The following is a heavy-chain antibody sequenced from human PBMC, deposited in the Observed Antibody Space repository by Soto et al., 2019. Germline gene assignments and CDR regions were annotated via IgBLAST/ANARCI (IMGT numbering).Heavy chain of an antibody. CDR3: ARAEWSTPNCLTAYYSYGLDV. V-gene: IGHV3-48*03. J-gene: IGHJ6*02. CDR2: INTAGSTK. CDR1: GFTFSNFE. D-gene: IGHD2-8*01. Sequence: GGSLRLSCAASGFTFSNFEMHWVRQAPGKGLEWVSYINTAGSTKYYAESVKGRFTISRDNARNSLFLQMNSLRAEDTAVYYCARAEWSTPNCLTAYYSYGLDVWGQGTTVTVSS.